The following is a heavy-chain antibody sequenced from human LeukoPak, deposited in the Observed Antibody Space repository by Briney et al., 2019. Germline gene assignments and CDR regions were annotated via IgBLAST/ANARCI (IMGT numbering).Heavy chain of an antibody. CDR3: ARSYSSGWYGPFYWFDP. CDR2: ISHSGST. J-gene: IGHJ5*02. V-gene: IGHV4-34*01. D-gene: IGHD6-19*01. CDR1: GGSFSGYY. Sequence: SETLSLTCAVYGGSFSGYYWSWIRQPPGKGLEWIGEISHSGSTNYNPSLKSRVTISVDTSKNQFSLKLSSVTAADTAVYYCARSYSSGWYGPFYWFDPWGQGTLVTVSS.